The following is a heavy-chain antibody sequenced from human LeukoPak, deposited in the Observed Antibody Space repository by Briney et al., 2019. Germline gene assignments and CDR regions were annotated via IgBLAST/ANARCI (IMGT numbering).Heavy chain of an antibody. CDR3: ARVGIAVAIDY. D-gene: IGHD6-19*01. Sequence: GGSLRLSCAASRFTFSSYSMNWVRQAPGKGLEWVSSISSSSSYIYYADSVEGRFTISRDNAKNSLYLQMNSLRAEDTAVYYCARVGIAVAIDYWGQGTLVTVSS. CDR1: RFTFSSYS. J-gene: IGHJ4*02. CDR2: ISSSSSYI. V-gene: IGHV3-21*01.